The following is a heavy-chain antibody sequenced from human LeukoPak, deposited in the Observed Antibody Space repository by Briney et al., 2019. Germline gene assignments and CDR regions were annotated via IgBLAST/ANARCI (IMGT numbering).Heavy chain of an antibody. J-gene: IGHJ4*02. V-gene: IGHV3-74*03. D-gene: IGHD2-2*02. CDR2: INSDGSSI. Sequence: GGSLRLSCVASGFTFSRYWMHWVRQAPGKGLVWVSRINSDGSSITYADSVKGRFTISRDNAKNTLYLQMNSLRAEDAAVYYCARGKQRHCSSSSCYTESDYWGQGILVTVSS. CDR1: GFTFSRYW. CDR3: ARGKQRHCSSSSCYTESDY.